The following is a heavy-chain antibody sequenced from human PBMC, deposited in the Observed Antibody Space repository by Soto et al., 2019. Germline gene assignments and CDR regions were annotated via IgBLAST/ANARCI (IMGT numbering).Heavy chain of an antibody. V-gene: IGHV4-59*01. Sequence: SETLSLTCTVSGASINSYCWSWIRQPPGKGLEWIGSFYNSGSTNYNPSLKSRVTISVDTSKNQFSLNMNSLIAADTAVYYCASTQKWLAFDFWGLGTLVTVSS. D-gene: IGHD6-19*01. CDR3: ASTQKWLAFDF. CDR1: GASINSYC. CDR2: FYNSGST. J-gene: IGHJ4*02.